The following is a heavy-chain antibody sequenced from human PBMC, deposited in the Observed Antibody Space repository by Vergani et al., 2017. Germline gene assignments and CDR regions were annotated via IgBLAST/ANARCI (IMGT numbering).Heavy chain of an antibody. Sequence: QVKLQESGPGLVKPSETLSLTCTVSGASVNSYYWSWIRQPPGKGLDWISSVSHSGDTYFNPSLKGRVSISMDTSKNYFFLTLSSVTAADTAMYYCARRSSSYYFDIWGQGVLITVSS. CDR1: GASVNSYY. D-gene: IGHD3-22*01. J-gene: IGHJ5*02. CDR3: ARRSSSYYFDI. CDR2: VSHSGDT. V-gene: IGHV4-59*04.